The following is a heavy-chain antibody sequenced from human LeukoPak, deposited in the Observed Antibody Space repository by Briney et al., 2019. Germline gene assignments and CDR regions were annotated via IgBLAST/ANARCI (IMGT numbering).Heavy chain of an antibody. CDR1: GYTFTGYY. J-gene: IGHJ4*02. CDR2: INPNSGGT. V-gene: IGHV1-2*02. D-gene: IGHD3-10*01. Sequence: ASVKVSCKASGYTFTGYYMHWVRQAPGQGLEWMGWINPNSGGTNYAQKFQGRVTMTRDTSISTAYMELSRLRSDDTAVYYCAREGYYGSGSYIPQGEFGYWGQGTLVTVSS. CDR3: AREGYYGSGSYIPQGEFGY.